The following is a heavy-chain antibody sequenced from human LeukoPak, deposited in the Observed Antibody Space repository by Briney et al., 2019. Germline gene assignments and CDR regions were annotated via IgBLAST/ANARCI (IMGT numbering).Heavy chain of an antibody. Sequence: PGGSLRLSCFASGFSFSIYWMHWVRQAPGKGLVWVSRINSDGSSTSYADSVKGRFTISRDNAKNTLYLQMNSLRAEDTAVYYCASESGSYLGAFDIWGQGTMVTVSS. V-gene: IGHV3-74*01. CDR3: ASESGSYLGAFDI. CDR2: INSDGSST. D-gene: IGHD1-26*01. J-gene: IGHJ3*02. CDR1: GFSFSIYW.